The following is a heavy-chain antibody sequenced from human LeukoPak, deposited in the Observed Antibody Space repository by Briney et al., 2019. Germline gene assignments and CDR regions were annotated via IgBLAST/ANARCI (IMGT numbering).Heavy chain of an antibody. Sequence: SETLSLTCTVSGASISSGGYYWSWIRQHPGKGLEWIGYIYYTGSTYYNPSLRSRIFISVDTARNQFSLQLRSVTAANTAVYYCASHCSGGTCYRYFFDYWGQGTQVTVSS. CDR3: ASHCSGGTCYRYFFDY. V-gene: IGHV4-31*03. D-gene: IGHD2-15*01. CDR1: GASISSGGYY. J-gene: IGHJ4*02. CDR2: IYYTGST.